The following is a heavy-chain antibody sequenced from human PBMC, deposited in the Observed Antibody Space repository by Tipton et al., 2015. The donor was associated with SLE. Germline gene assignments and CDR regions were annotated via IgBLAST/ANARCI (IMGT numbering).Heavy chain of an antibody. CDR3: AREGSGTPDY. J-gene: IGHJ4*02. CDR1: GLTFSSYE. V-gene: IGHV3-48*03. CDR2: ISSSGSTI. D-gene: IGHD1-26*01. Sequence: SLRLSCAASGLTFSSYEMNWVRQAPGKGLEWVSYISSSGSTIYYADSVKGRFTISRDNAKNSLYLQMNSLRAEDTAVYYCAREGSGTPDYWGQGTLVTVSS.